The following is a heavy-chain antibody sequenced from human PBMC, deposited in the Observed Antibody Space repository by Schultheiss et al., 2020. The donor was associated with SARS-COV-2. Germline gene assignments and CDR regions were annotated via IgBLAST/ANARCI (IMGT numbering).Heavy chain of an antibody. J-gene: IGHJ3*01. CDR3: VRDPKWTDGRGPFDL. CDR2: ISDTGDSS. CDR1: GFMFNNYA. D-gene: IGHD1-26*01. V-gene: IGHV3-23*01. Sequence: GGSLRLSCAVSGFMFNNYAMNWVRQAPGRGLEWVAGISDTGDSSYYGAAVTGRFTISRDNSRNTMYLQLNGLRVEDTGLYFCVRDPKWTDGRGPFDLWGQGTMVTVSS.